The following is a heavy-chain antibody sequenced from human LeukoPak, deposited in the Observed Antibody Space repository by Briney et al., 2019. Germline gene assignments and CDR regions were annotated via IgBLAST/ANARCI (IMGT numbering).Heavy chain of an antibody. CDR2: IKQDGSEK. J-gene: IGHJ4*02. CDR3: ARGYYYDSSGSFYY. CDR1: GFTFSSYW. D-gene: IGHD3-22*01. Sequence: PGGSLRLSCAASGFTFSSYWMSWVRQAPGKGLEWVASIKQDGSEKYYVDSVKGRFTISRDNAKNSLYLQMNSLRAEDTAVYYCARGYYYDSSGSFYYWGQGTLVTVSS. V-gene: IGHV3-7*01.